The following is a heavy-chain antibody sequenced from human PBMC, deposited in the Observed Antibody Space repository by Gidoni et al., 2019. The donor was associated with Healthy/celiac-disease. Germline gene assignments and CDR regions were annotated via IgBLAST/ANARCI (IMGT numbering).Heavy chain of an antibody. V-gene: IGHV3-48*03. CDR2: ISSSGSTI. D-gene: IGHD4-4*01. CDR1: GFTFRSYE. J-gene: IGHJ6*02. CDR3: ARVRHMTTYYYYYGMDV. Sequence: EVQLVESGGGLVQPGGSLRLSCAASGFTFRSYEMNWVRQAPGKGLEWVSYISSSGSTIYYADSVKGRFTISRDNAKNSLYLQMNSLRAEDTAVYYCARVRHMTTYYYYYGMDVWGQGTTVTVSS.